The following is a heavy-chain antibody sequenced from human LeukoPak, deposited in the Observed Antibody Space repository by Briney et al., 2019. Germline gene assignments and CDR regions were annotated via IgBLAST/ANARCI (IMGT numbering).Heavy chain of an antibody. D-gene: IGHD6-13*01. CDR3: ARDPSSSWYYLVY. CDR2: ISSSSSTI. Sequence: GGSLRLSCAASGFTFSSYSMNWVRQAPGKGLEWVSYISSSSSTIYYADSVKGRFTISRDNAKNSLYLQMNSLRAEDTAVYYCARDPSSSWYYLVYWGQGTLVTVSS. V-gene: IGHV3-48*04. J-gene: IGHJ4*02. CDR1: GFTFSSYS.